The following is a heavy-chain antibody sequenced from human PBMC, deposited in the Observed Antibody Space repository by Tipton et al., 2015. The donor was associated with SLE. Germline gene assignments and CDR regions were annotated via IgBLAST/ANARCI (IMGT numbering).Heavy chain of an antibody. CDR2: ISYDGSNK. CDR1: GFTFSSYA. V-gene: IGHV3-30-3*01. D-gene: IGHD2/OR15-2a*01. Sequence: SLRLSCAASGFTFSSYAMHWVRQAPGKGLEWVAVISYDGSNKYYADSVKGRFTISRDNSKNTLYLQMNSLRAEDTAVYYCASDSTPWGQGTLVTVSS. J-gene: IGHJ5*02. CDR3: ASDSTP.